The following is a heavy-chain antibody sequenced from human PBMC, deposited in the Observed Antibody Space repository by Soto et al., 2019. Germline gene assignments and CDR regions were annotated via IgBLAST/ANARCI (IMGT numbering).Heavy chain of an antibody. CDR3: ARLNGNYYDSSGYYWYYYGMDV. Sequence: EVQLVESGGGLVTPGGSLRLSCATSGFTFSHYSINWVRQAPGKGLEWVASISCGGSFIYYEDSVKGRFTVSRDNAENSLSLQTNSLRAEDTAVYYCARLNGNYYDSSGYYWYYYGMDVWGQGTTVIVSS. D-gene: IGHD3-22*01. J-gene: IGHJ6*02. CDR2: ISCGGSFI. CDR1: GFTFSHYS. V-gene: IGHV3-21*01.